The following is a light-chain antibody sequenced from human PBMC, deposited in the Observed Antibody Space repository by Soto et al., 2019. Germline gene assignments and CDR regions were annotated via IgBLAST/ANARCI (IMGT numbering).Light chain of an antibody. CDR1: QGISTY. CDR3: QQYNRFSTWT. Sequence: DIQMTQSPSSLAASVGDRVTITCRVSQGISTYLNWYQHKPGMVPKVLIWNASSLQRGVPSRFSGSGSGTEFTLPTSSLLPDDFATYYCQQYNRFSTWTFGQGTKVDIK. CDR2: NAS. V-gene: IGKV1-5*01. J-gene: IGKJ1*01.